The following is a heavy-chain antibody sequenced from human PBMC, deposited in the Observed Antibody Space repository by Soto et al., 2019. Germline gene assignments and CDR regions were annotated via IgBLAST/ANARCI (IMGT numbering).Heavy chain of an antibody. CDR2: IRSKANSYAT. J-gene: IGHJ5*02. V-gene: IGHV3-73*01. Sequence: SLRLSCAASGFTFSGSAMHWVRQASGKGLEWVGRIRSKANSYATAYAASVKGRFTISRDDSKNTAYLQMNSLKTEDTAVYYCTSTAPYCSSTSCYVSNWFDPWGQGTLVTVSS. D-gene: IGHD2-2*01. CDR1: GFTFSGSA. CDR3: TSTAPYCSSTSCYVSNWFDP.